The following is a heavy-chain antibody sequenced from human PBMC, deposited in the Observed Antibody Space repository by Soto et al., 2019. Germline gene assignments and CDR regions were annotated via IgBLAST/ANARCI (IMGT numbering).Heavy chain of an antibody. CDR1: GRTFSSYT. D-gene: IGHD2-2*01. J-gene: IGHJ3*02. CDR2: IIPILGLA. V-gene: IGHV1-69*02. CDR3: ARASRLGYCSSSSCYDALDI. Sequence: SVKVSCKASGRTFSSYTISWVRQAPGQGLEWMGRIIPILGLANYAQRFQGRVTITADKSTSTAYMELSSLRSEDTAVYYCARASRLGYCSSSSCYDALDIWGQGTMVTVSS.